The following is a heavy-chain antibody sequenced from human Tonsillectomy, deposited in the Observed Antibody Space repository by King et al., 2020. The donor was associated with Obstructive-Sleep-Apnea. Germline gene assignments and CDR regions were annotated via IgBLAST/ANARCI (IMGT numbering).Heavy chain of an antibody. D-gene: IGHD3-9*01. CDR3: ARDPATNFDIWEYSYYGMDV. J-gene: IGHJ6*02. Sequence: VQLVQSGGGLVKPGGSLRLSCAASRFTFSSYSMIWVRQAPGKGLEFVSSIISRSNYKYYSDSVKGRFTISRDNGKNSLYLQMNSLRAEDTGIYYCARDPATNFDIWEYSYYGMDVWGQGTTVTVSS. V-gene: IGHV3-21*06. CDR1: RFTFSSYS. CDR2: IISRSNYK.